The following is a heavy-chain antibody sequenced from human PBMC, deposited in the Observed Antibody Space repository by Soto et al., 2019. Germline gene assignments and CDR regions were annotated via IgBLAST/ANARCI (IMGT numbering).Heavy chain of an antibody. D-gene: IGHD3-22*01. CDR3: ARQGYYDNSGYSGTFDS. V-gene: IGHV4-59*01. CDR1: GGSIRSYY. CDR2: IDDSGTT. Sequence: AETLSLTCTVSGGSIRSYYWNWIRQPPGKGLEWIGYIDDSGTTNYNPSLKSRVTISVDTSKNQFSLRLNSVTAADTAVYYCARQGYYDNSGYSGTFDSWGQGFVVTVSS. J-gene: IGHJ4*02.